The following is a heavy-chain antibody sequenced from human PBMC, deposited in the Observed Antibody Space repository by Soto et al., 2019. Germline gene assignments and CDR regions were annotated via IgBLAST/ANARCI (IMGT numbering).Heavy chain of an antibody. J-gene: IGHJ6*02. D-gene: IGHD1-26*01. Sequence: EVQLLESGGGLVQPGGSLRLSCAASGFTFSSYAMSWVRQAPGKGLEWVSAISGSGGSTYYADSVKGRFTISRDNCQIPLHLQRNSLRAEDTAVYYCAAISGSAPRYYGMDVWGQGTTVTVSS. V-gene: IGHV3-23*01. CDR2: ISGSGGST. CDR1: GFTFSSYA. CDR3: AAISGSAPRYYGMDV.